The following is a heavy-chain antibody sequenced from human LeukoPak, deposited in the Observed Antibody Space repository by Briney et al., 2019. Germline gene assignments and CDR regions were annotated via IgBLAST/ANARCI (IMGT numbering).Heavy chain of an antibody. D-gene: IGHD3-22*01. V-gene: IGHV4-39*01. Sequence: SETLSLTCTVSGGSISSSSYYWGWIRQPPGKGLEWIGSFYYSGNTYYNPSLKSRVTISVDTSKIQFSLKLSSVTAADTAVYYCASGKGFYYDSSGYYWLYYMDVWGKGTTVTVSS. CDR1: GGSISSSSYY. CDR2: FYYSGNT. J-gene: IGHJ6*03. CDR3: ASGKGFYYDSSGYYWLYYMDV.